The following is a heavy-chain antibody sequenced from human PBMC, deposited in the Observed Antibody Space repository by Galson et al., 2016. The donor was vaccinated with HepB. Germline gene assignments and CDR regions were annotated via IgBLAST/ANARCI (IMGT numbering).Heavy chain of an antibody. CDR3: AREGGVTGTPSRF. Sequence: SLRLSCAASGFSFSLFSMAWVRQPPGKGLEWLASINGKSDYIYYRDSVRGRFTVSRDNDKNILYLQMNSLRDEGTAVYYCAREGGVTGTPSRFWGQGTLVAVSA. J-gene: IGHJ4*02. CDR1: GFSFSLFS. CDR2: INGKSDYI. D-gene: IGHD1-1*01. V-gene: IGHV3-21*06.